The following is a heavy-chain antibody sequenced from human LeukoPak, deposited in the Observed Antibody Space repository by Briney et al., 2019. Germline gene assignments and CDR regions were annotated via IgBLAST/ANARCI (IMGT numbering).Heavy chain of an antibody. D-gene: IGHD4-11*01. CDR1: GYTFTRYY. CDR2: INPTGGDT. J-gene: IGHJ4*02. V-gene: IGHV1-46*01. CDR3: ARALSGHGSTDFDY. Sequence: GASVKVSCKASGYTFTRYYMRWVRQAPGQGLEWMGIINPTGGDTIYAQKFQGRVTMTRDTSTSTVYMELSGLRSEDTAIYYCARALSGHGSTDFDYWGQGTLVTVSS.